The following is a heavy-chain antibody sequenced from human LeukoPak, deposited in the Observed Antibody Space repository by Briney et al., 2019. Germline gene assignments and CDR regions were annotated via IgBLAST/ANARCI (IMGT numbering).Heavy chain of an antibody. CDR3: ATAVDDSSGWYYFDY. Sequence: GASVKVSCNVSGYTLTELSMHWVRQAPGKGLEWMGVFDPEDGETIYAQKFQGRVTMTEDTSTDTAYMELSSLRSEDTAVYYCATAVDDSSGWYYFDYWGQGTLVTVSS. D-gene: IGHD3-22*01. CDR1: GYTLTELS. CDR2: FDPEDGET. V-gene: IGHV1-24*01. J-gene: IGHJ4*02.